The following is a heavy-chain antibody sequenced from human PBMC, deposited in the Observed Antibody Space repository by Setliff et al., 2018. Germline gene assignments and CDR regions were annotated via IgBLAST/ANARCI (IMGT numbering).Heavy chain of an antibody. D-gene: IGHD2-2*01. CDR2: INPSGGST. J-gene: IGHJ6*02. CDR1: GYTFTSYY. Sequence: ASVKVSCKASGYTFTSYYMHWVRQAPGQGLEWMGIINPSGGSTSYAQKFQGRVTMTRDTSTSTVYMELSSLRSDDTAVYYCAVAVVPAATGYGMDVWGQGTTVTVSS. V-gene: IGHV1-46*01. CDR3: AVAVVPAATGYGMDV.